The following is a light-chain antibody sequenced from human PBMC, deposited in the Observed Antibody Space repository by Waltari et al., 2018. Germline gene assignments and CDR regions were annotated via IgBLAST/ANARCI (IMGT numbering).Light chain of an antibody. Sequence: EIVLTQSPGTASLSQGERVTLSCRASQSVGSRSLAWYQQKPGQAPRLVIYRASRRATGIPDRFSGSGSGTDFSLTISRLEPEDFAVYYCQQHGTLPATFGQGTKVEIK. CDR1: QSVGSRS. CDR3: QQHGTLPAT. CDR2: RAS. J-gene: IGKJ1*01. V-gene: IGKV3-20*01.